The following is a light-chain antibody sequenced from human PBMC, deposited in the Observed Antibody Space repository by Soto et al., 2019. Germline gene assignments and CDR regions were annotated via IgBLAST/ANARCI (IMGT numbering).Light chain of an antibody. CDR3: QQYNSDST. Sequence: IQMTQSPSTLSASVGDRVTITCRASQSISIWLAWYQQKPGKAPKLLIYKASSLESEVPPRFSGSGSGTEFTLTINSLQPDDSATYYCQQYNSDSTFGQGTKVEIK. CDR1: QSISIW. J-gene: IGKJ1*01. V-gene: IGKV1-5*03. CDR2: KAS.